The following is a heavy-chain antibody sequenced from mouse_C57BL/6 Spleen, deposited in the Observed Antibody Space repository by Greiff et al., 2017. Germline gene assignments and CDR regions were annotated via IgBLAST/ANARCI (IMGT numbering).Heavy chain of an antibody. Sequence: DVQLQESGAELVQPGASVKLSCTASGFNIKDYYMHWVKQRTEQGLEWIGRIDPEDGETKYAPKFQGKATITADTSSNTADLQLSSLTSEDTAVYYWARPIYYGSPYYAMDYWGQGTSVTVSS. CDR1: GFNIKDYY. CDR3: ARPIYYGSPYYAMDY. V-gene: IGHV14-2*01. D-gene: IGHD1-1*01. J-gene: IGHJ4*01. CDR2: IDPEDGET.